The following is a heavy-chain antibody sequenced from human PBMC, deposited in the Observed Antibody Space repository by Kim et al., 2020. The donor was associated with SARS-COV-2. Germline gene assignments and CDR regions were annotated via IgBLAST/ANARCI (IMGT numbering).Heavy chain of an antibody. CDR2: IYYSGST. D-gene: IGHD1-26*01. CDR1: GDSISSVNYY. CDR3: ARAVVGYYYALDV. Sequence: SETLSLTCTVSGDSISSVNYYWSWVRQHPGKGLEWIGYIYYSGSTYYNPSLKSRVTISVDTSNNQFSLKLSSVTAADTAVYYCARAVVGYYYALDVWGQG. J-gene: IGHJ6*02. V-gene: IGHV4-31*03.